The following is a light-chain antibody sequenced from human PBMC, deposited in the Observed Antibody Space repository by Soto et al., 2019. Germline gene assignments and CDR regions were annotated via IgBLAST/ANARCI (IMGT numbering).Light chain of an antibody. Sequence: QSALTQPASVTGSPGQSITISCTGTSSDVGSDNRVSWYQQYPNTAPKLIIYEVTNRPSGVSDRFSGSKSGNTASLTISGLQPEDEANNYCSSYTIKRSWVFGGGTKVTVL. J-gene: IGLJ3*02. CDR1: SSDVGSDNR. CDR2: EVT. CDR3: SSYTIKRSWV. V-gene: IGLV2-14*01.